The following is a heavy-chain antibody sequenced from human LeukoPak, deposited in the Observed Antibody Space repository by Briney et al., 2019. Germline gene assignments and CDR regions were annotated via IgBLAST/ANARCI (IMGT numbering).Heavy chain of an antibody. J-gene: IGHJ3*02. CDR2: MYFSGNT. D-gene: IGHD6-13*01. CDR3: ARAVRGGAADFAFDI. Sequence: SETLSLTCTVSGDSISSGSYYWGWIRQPPGKGLEWIGSMYFSGNTYYNPSLKSRVTISIDAYENQFSLKLNSVTAADTAVYYCARAVRGGAADFAFDIWGQGTMVTVSS. CDR1: GDSISSGSYY. V-gene: IGHV4-39*07.